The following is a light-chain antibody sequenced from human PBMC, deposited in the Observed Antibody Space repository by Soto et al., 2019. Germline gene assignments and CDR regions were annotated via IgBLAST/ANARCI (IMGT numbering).Light chain of an antibody. CDR3: QVWDSSSDHSV. J-gene: IGLJ1*01. CDR1: NIGTKS. Sequence: SYELTQPPSVSVAPGQTARISCGGDNIGTKSVHWYQQRPGQAPVLVVYDESDRPSGIPERFSGFNSGNTATLTINRVEAGDEADYYCQVWDSSSDHSVFGTGTKLTVL. CDR2: DES. V-gene: IGLV3-21*02.